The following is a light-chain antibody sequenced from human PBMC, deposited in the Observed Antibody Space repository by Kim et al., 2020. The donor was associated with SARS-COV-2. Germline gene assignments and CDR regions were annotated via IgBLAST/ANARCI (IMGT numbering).Light chain of an antibody. CDR2: DAS. J-gene: IGKJ1*01. Sequence: SVGDRVTITGRASQSISGWLAWYQQKPGKAPNLLIYDASNLESGVPSRFSGSGSGTEFTLTISSLQPDDFATYYCQQYYTYPPLTFGQGTKVDIK. CDR3: QQYYTYPPLT. V-gene: IGKV1-5*01. CDR1: QSISGW.